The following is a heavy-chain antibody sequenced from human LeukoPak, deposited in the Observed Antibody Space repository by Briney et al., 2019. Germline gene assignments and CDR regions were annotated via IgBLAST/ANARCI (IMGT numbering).Heavy chain of an antibody. CDR3: TRDRSSWYITLNYFDY. V-gene: IGHV3-49*03. CDR2: IRSKAYGGTT. Sequence: GGSLRLSCTASGFTFGDYAMSWFRQAPGKGLEWAGFIRSKAYGGTTEYAASVKGRFTISRDDSKSIAYLQMNSLKTEDTAVYYCTRDRSSWYITLNYFDYWGQGTLVTVSS. J-gene: IGHJ4*02. D-gene: IGHD6-13*01. CDR1: GFTFGDYA.